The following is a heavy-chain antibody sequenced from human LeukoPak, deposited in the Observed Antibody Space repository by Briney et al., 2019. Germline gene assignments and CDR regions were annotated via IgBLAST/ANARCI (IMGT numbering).Heavy chain of an antibody. Sequence: SETLSLTCTVSGGSISSYYWSWIRQPPGKGLEWIGYIYHSGSTYYNPSLKSRVTISVDRSKNQFSLKLSFVTAADTAVYYCAREGIAAPLFDYWGQGTLVTVSS. CDR1: GGSISSYY. CDR3: AREGIAAPLFDY. J-gene: IGHJ4*02. V-gene: IGHV4-59*12. CDR2: IYHSGST. D-gene: IGHD6-13*01.